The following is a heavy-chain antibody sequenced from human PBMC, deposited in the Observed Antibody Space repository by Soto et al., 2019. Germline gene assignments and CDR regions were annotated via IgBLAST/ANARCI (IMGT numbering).Heavy chain of an antibody. J-gene: IGHJ6*02. CDR1: GYTFSSYG. D-gene: IGHD3-10*01. CDR3: ARDGFVVRGVYYYYGMDV. V-gene: IGHV1-18*01. CDR2: ISGYNGNT. Sequence: QAQLVQSGAEVKKPGASVKVSCKASGYTFSSYGITWVRQAPGQGLEWMAWISGYNGNTNYAQNLQGRVTMTTDTSTNTAYMELRSLRSDDTAVYYCARDGFVVRGVYYYYGMDVWGQGTTVTVSS.